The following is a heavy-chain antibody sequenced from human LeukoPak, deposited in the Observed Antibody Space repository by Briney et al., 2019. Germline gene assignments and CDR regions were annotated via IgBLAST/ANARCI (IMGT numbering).Heavy chain of an antibody. V-gene: IGHV3-30*02. CDR3: ARGPNYDILTGWRKTHNAFDI. CDR1: GFTFSFYG. Sequence: GGSLRLSCAASGFTFSFYGMHWVRQAPGKGLEWVTFIRNDGRNKYYADSVKGRLTISRDNSKNTLYLQMNSLRTEDTAVYYCARGPNYDILTGWRKTHNAFDIWGRGTMVTVSS. J-gene: IGHJ3*02. CDR2: IRNDGRNK. D-gene: IGHD3-9*01.